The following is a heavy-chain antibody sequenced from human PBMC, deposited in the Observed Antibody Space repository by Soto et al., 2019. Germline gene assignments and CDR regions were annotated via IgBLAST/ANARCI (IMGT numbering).Heavy chain of an antibody. D-gene: IGHD3-10*01. CDR3: AREGGNYYGLSYGMDV. CDR1: GGSISSYY. CDR2: IYYSGST. V-gene: IGHV4-59*01. J-gene: IGHJ6*02. Sequence: SETLSLTCTVSGGSISSYYWSWIRQPPGKGLECIGYIYYSGSTHYNPSLKSRVTISVDTSKNQFSLKLSSVTAADTAVYYCAREGGNYYGLSYGMDVWGQGTTVTVS.